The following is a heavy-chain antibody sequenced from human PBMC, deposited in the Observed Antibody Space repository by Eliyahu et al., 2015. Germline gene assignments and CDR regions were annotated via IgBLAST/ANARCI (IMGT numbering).Heavy chain of an antibody. CDR2: MNPNRGNT. V-gene: IGHV1-8*01. Sequence: QVQLVQSGAEVXKPGASVKVSCKASGXXFXXYXIXWVRQATGQGLGWMGWMNPNRGNTGYAQKFQGRVTMTRNTSISTAYMELSSLRSEDTAVYFCARGWRDSSGREYFQHWGQGTLVTVSS. J-gene: IGHJ1*01. CDR1: GXXFXXYX. D-gene: IGHD3-22*01. CDR3: ARGWRDSSGREYFQH.